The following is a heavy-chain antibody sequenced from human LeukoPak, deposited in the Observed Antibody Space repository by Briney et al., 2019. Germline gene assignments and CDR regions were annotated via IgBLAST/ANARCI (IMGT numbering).Heavy chain of an antibody. CDR1: GGSISSGGYY. J-gene: IGHJ4*02. Sequence: SETLSLTCTVSGGSISSGGYYWSWIRQPPGKGLEWIGYIYHSGNTYYNPSLKSRVTISVDRSKNQFSLKLSSVTAADTAVYYCARVGCSGGDCYDHDYWGQGTLVTVSS. V-gene: IGHV4-30-2*01. CDR3: ARVGCSGGDCYDHDY. D-gene: IGHD2-21*01. CDR2: IYHSGNT.